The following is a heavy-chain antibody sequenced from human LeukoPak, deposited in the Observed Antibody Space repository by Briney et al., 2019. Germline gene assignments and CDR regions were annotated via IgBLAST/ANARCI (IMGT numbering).Heavy chain of an antibody. D-gene: IGHD2-8*01. J-gene: IGHJ4*02. CDR2: TYYRSKWYN. Sequence: KSSQTLSLTCAISGDIVSSDSAAWNWIRQSPSRGLEWLVRTYYRSKWYNDYAVSVKSRITINPDTSKNQFSLQLNSVTPEDTAVYFCARGRKWGESGFDYWGQGALVTVSS. CDR1: GDIVSSDSAA. V-gene: IGHV6-1*01. CDR3: ARGRKWGESGFDY.